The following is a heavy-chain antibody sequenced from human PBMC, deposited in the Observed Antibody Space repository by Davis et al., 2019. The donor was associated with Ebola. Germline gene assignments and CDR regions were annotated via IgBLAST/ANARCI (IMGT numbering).Heavy chain of an antibody. CDR1: GGSISSYY. D-gene: IGHD3-22*01. Sequence: SETLSLTCTVSGGSISSYYWSWIRQPPGKGLEWIGNIYYSGSTNYRSSLKSRVTMSINMSRSQFSLRLSSVTAADTAVYYCARLQRDYYDSGGYYLTAYFFDSWGQGTLVTVSS. CDR3: ARLQRDYYDSGGYYLTAYFFDS. J-gene: IGHJ4*02. CDR2: IYYSGST. V-gene: IGHV4-59*08.